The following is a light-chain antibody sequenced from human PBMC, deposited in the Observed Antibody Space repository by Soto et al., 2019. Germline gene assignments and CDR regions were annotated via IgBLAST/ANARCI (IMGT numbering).Light chain of an antibody. V-gene: IGLV1-47*01. CDR1: ISNIGSNY. CDR2: RNN. CDR3: AEGEATGRNYV. Sequence: QSVLTQSPSVSGTPGQRVTISCSGSISNIGSNYVSWFQQLPGTAPKVLSSRNNQRPSGVPDRFSGSKSGTSASLAISGLGSEKGGNYSCAEGEATGRNYVFGTGTKVT. J-gene: IGLJ1*01.